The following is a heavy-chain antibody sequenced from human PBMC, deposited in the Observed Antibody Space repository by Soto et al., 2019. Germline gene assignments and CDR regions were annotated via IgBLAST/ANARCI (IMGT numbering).Heavy chain of an antibody. CDR2: ISGSGGST. CDR1: GFTFSSYS. D-gene: IGHD3-10*01. CDR3: ATGASGYYGSGSSFDY. Sequence: GGSLRLSCAASGFTFSSYSMNWVRQAPGKGLEWVSGISGSGGSTYYADSVKGRFTISRDNSKNTLYLQMNSLRAEDTAVYYCATGASGYYGSGSSFDYWGQGTLVTVSS. J-gene: IGHJ4*02. V-gene: IGHV3-23*01.